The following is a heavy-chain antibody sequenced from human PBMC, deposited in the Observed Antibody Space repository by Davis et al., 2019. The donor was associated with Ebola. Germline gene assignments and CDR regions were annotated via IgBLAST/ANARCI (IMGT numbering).Heavy chain of an antibody. CDR3: ARVRSYYYYYGMDV. V-gene: IGHV3-21*01. Sequence: GESLKISCAASGFTFSSYSMNWVRQAPGKGLEWVSSISSSSSYIYYADSVKGRFTISRDNAKNSLYLQMNSLRAEDTAVYYCARVRSYYYYYGMDVWGQGTTVTVSS. CDR2: ISSSSSYI. J-gene: IGHJ6*02. CDR1: GFTFSSYS.